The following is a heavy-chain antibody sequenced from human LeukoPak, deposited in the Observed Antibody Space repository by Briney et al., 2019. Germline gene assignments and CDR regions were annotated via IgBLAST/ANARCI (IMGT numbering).Heavy chain of an antibody. CDR1: EFTFRTYT. V-gene: IGHV3-21*01. D-gene: IGHD2-8*02. J-gene: IGHJ4*02. CDR2: ITGSSKSM. Sequence: GGSLRLSCAASEFTFRTYTMSWVRQAPGKGLEWVSSITGSSKSMYYVESVKGRFTISRDNARNSLDLQMNSLRVDDTAVYYCARNQHWSRDIWGQGILVTVSS. CDR3: ARNQHWSRDI.